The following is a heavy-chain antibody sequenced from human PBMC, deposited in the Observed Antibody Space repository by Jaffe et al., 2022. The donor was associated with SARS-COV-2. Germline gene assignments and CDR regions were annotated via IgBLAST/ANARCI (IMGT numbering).Heavy chain of an antibody. CDR2: ISYDGSNK. CDR3: AKDLGVDGPRETNCSGGSYKNYYYYGMDV. D-gene: IGHD2-15*01. Sequence: QVQLVESGGGVVQPGRSLRLSCAASGFTFSSYGMHWVRQAPGKGLEWVAVISYDGSNKYYADSVKGRFTISRDNSKNTLYLQMNSLRAEDTAVYYCAKDLGVDGPRETNCSGGSYKNYYYYGMDVWGQGTTVTVSS. V-gene: IGHV3-30*18. CDR1: GFTFSSYG. J-gene: IGHJ6*02.